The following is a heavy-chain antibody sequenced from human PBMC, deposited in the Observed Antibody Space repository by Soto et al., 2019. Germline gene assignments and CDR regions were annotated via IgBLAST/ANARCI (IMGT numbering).Heavy chain of an antibody. D-gene: IGHD3-9*01. CDR3: ARVNYDILTGPQGIDP. Sequence: SETLSLTCTVSGGSISSGDYYWSWIRQPPGKGLEWIGYIYYSGSTNYNPSLKSRVTISVDTSKNQFSLKLSSVTAADTAVYYCARVNYDILTGPQGIDPWGQGTLVTVSS. CDR1: GGSISSGDYY. J-gene: IGHJ5*02. CDR2: IYYSGST. V-gene: IGHV4-61*08.